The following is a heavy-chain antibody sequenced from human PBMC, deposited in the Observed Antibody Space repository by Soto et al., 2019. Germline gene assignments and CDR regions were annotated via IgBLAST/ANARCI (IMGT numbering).Heavy chain of an antibody. CDR3: ARLVFYGRAITKLDL. CDR1: GYSFTTNW. D-gene: IGHD2-21*01. V-gene: IGHV5-51*01. J-gene: IGHJ5*02. CDR2: IYPGDSDT. Sequence: PGESLKISCRASGYSFTTNWLGWVRQMPGKGLECMGIIYPGDSDTRYSPSFQGQVTISADKSINTAYLQWSSLKASDTAMYYCARLVFYGRAITKLDLWGQGTLVTVSS.